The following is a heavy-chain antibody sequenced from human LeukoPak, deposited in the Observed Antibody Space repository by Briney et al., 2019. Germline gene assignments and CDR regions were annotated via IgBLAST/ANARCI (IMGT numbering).Heavy chain of an antibody. J-gene: IGHJ6*03. V-gene: IGHV4-59*01. CDR2: IYYSGNT. CDR3: ARGVQYYSYYMDV. CDR1: GGSISTYY. Sequence: SETLSLTCTVSGGSISTYYWSGIRQPPGKGLEWIGYIYYSGNTDYNPSLKSRVTISVDTSKNQFSLRLNSVTAADTAVYYCARGVQYYSYYMDVWGKGTTVTVSS.